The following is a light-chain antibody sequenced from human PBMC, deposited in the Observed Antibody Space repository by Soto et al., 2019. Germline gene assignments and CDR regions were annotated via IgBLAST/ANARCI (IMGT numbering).Light chain of an antibody. V-gene: IGKV4-1*01. CDR3: EQDYSTPRT. CDR1: QSVLYRSNNKNY. CDR2: LAS. J-gene: IGKJ1*01. Sequence: DIVMTQSPDSLAVSLGEGATINCKSSQSVLYRSNNKNYLAWYQQKPGQPPKLLMYLASTRESGVPDRFSGSESGTDFTLTSAGLEAEDVGDYYCEQDYSTPRTFGQGTKVDIK.